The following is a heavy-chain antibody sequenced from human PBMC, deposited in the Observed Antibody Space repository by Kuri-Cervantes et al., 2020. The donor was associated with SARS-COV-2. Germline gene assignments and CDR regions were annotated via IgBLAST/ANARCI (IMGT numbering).Heavy chain of an antibody. CDR2: IYYSGST. V-gene: IGHV4-34*01. J-gene: IGHJ4*02. D-gene: IGHD3-3*01. Sequence: GSLRLSCAVYGGSFSGYYWSWIRQPPGKGLEWIGYIYYSGSTNYNPSLKSRVTISVDTSKNQFSLKLTSVTAADTAVYFCVGIWSNYRFDYWGQGTLVTVSS. CDR1: GGSFSGYY. CDR3: VGIWSNYRFDY.